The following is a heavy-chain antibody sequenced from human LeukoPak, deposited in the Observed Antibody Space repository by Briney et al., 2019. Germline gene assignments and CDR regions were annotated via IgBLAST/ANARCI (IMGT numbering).Heavy chain of an antibody. D-gene: IGHD3-22*01. CDR2: IKQDGSEK. Sequence: GGSLRLSCAASGFTFSSYWMSWVRQAPGKGLEWVANIKQDGSEKYYVDSVKGRFTISRDNAKNSLYLQMNSLRAEDTAVYYCARDLYYDSSGYADYWGQGTLVTVSS. CDR1: GFTFSSYW. CDR3: ARDLYYDSSGYADY. V-gene: IGHV3-7*01. J-gene: IGHJ4*02.